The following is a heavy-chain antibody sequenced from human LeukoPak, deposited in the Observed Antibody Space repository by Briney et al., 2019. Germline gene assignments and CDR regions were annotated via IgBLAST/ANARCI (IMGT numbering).Heavy chain of an antibody. Sequence: SETLSLTCAVYGGSFSGYYWSWIRQPPGKGLEWIGEINHSGSTNYNPSLKSRVTISVDTSKNQFSLKLSSVTAADTAVYYYARGAHPPSYYYYYGMDVWGQGTTVTVSS. J-gene: IGHJ6*02. CDR2: INHSGST. CDR3: ARGAHPPSYYYYYGMDV. V-gene: IGHV4-34*01. CDR1: GGSFSGYY.